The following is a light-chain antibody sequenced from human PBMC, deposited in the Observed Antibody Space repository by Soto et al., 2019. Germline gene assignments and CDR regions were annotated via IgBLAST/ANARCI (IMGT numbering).Light chain of an antibody. Sequence: QSALTQPASVSGYPGQSITISCTGTSSDIGASDYVSWYRQHPDKAPKLIIYDVNNRPSGVSSRFSGSKSGNTASLTISGLQAEDEAEYFCSSYAIFGGGTKVTVL. V-gene: IGLV2-14*03. CDR1: SSDIGASDY. J-gene: IGLJ2*01. CDR3: SSYAI. CDR2: DVN.